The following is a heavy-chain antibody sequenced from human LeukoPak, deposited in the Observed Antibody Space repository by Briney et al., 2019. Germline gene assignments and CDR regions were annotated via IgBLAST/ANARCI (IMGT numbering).Heavy chain of an antibody. CDR2: ISSSGITI. V-gene: IGHV3-11*01. J-gene: IGHJ5*02. Sequence: GGSLRLSCAASGFTFSDYYMSWIRQAPGKGLEWVSYISSSGITIYYADSVKGRFTISRDNAKNSLYLQMNSLRAEDTAVYYCARDCSGGSCYSAYWFDPWGQGTLVTVSS. D-gene: IGHD2-15*01. CDR3: ARDCSGGSCYSAYWFDP. CDR1: GFTFSDYY.